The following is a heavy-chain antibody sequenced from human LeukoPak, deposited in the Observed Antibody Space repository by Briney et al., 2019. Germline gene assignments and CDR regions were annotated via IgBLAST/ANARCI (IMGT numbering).Heavy chain of an antibody. V-gene: IGHV4-39*01. Sequence: PSETLSLTCTASGGSISSTSYYWGWIRQPPGKGLEWIGSIYYSGSTYYNPSLKSRVTISVDTSKNQFSLMLSSVTAADTAVYYCARLARTDLEYFDYWGQGTLVTVSS. D-gene: IGHD1-1*01. CDR2: IYYSGST. J-gene: IGHJ4*02. CDR3: ARLARTDLEYFDY. CDR1: GGSISSTSYY.